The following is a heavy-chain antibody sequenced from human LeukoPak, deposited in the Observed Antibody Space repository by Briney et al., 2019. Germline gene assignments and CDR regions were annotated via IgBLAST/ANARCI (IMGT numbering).Heavy chain of an antibody. CDR2: IYHIGST. V-gene: IGHV4-59*01. CDR3: ARDSRIVGTTRQPYYFDY. CDR1: GGSISSYY. D-gene: IGHD1-26*01. Sequence: SETLSLTCTVSGGSISSYYWSWIRQPPGKGLDWIGYIYHIGSTNYNPSLRSRVTTSIDTSKNQFSLKLSSVTAADTAVYYCARDSRIVGTTRQPYYFDYWGQGTLVTVSS. J-gene: IGHJ4*02.